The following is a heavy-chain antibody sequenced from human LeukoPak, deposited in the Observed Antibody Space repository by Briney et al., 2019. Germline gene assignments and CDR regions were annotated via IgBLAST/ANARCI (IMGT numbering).Heavy chain of an antibody. V-gene: IGHV3-53*01. J-gene: IGHJ6*02. CDR2: IYSGGST. CDR3: ARDSLCYYYYGMDV. CDR1: GLTVSSTF. Sequence: GGSLRLSCAASGLTVSSTFMSWVRQAPGKGLEWVSVIYSGGSTYYADSVKGRFTISRDNSKNTLYLQMNSLRAEDTAVYYCARDSLCYYYYGMDVWGQGTTVTVSS.